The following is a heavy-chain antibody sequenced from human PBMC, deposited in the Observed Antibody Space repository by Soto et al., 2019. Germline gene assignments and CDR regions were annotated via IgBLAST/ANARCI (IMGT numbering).Heavy chain of an antibody. V-gene: IGHV4-34*01. CDR3: ARAGVGDIVVVPAAIDY. CDR1: GGSFSGCY. CDR2: INHSGST. J-gene: IGHJ4*02. D-gene: IGHD2-2*02. Sequence: SETLSLTCAVYGGSFSGCYWSWIRQPPGKGLEWIGEINHSGSTNYNPSLKSRVTISVDTSKNQFSLKLSSVTAADTAVYYCARAGVGDIVVVPAAIDYWGQGTLVTVSS.